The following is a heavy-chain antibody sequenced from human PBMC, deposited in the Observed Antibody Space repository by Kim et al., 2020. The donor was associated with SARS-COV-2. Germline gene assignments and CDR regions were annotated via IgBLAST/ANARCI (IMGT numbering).Heavy chain of an antibody. CDR1: GGSISSSSYY. D-gene: IGHD6-19*01. V-gene: IGHV4-39*07. Sequence: SETLSLTCTVSGGSISSSSYYWGWIRQPPGKGLEWIGTIYYSGSTYYNPSLKSRVTISVDTSKNQFSLKLSSVTAADTAVYYGARGSEAVSAFDYWGQGTLVTVSS. J-gene: IGHJ4*02. CDR2: IYYSGST. CDR3: ARGSEAVSAFDY.